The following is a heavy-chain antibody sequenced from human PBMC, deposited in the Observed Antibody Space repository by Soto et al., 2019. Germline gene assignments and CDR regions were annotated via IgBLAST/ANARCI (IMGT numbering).Heavy chain of an antibody. D-gene: IGHD3-22*01. J-gene: IGHJ4*02. CDR3: ARDNTYYYDSSGYPFSLWRVGKHYYFDY. Sequence: GGSLRLSCAASGFTFSSYWMSWVRQAPGKGLEWVANIKQDGSEKYYVDSVKGRFTISRDNAKNSLYLQMNSLRAEDTAVYYCARDNTYYYDSSGYPFSLWRVGKHYYFDYWGQGTPVTGSS. CDR1: GFTFSSYW. V-gene: IGHV3-7*01. CDR2: IKQDGSEK.